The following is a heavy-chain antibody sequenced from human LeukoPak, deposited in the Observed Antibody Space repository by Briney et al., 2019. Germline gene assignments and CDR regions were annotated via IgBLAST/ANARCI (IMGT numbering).Heavy chain of an antibody. CDR3: GRVSLGFGDSYMDV. J-gene: IGHJ6*03. D-gene: IGHD3-10*01. Sequence: SETLSLTCVVSGGSISNSNWWTWVRQSPEKGLGWMGEIYHNGNTNYNPSLKSRATISEETSKNDFSLKVSSVTAAEPAVYYCGRVSLGFGDSYMDVWGKGTTVTVSS. CDR2: IYHNGNT. CDR1: GGSISNSNW. V-gene: IGHV4/OR15-8*01.